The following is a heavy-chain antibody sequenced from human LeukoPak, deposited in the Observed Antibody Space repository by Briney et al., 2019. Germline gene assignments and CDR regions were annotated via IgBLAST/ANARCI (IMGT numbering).Heavy chain of an antibody. J-gene: IGHJ4*02. CDR3: ARGQVRYDYVWGSYRPDYYFDY. V-gene: IGHV4-34*01. CDR1: GGSFSGYY. D-gene: IGHD3-16*02. Sequence: SENLSLTCAVYGGSFSGYYWSWIRQPPGKGLEWSGEINHSGSTNYNPSLKRRVTISVDTSKNQCPVQLRSVTAADNGVYYCARGQVRYDYVWGSYRPDYYFDYWGQGTLVTVSS. CDR2: INHSGST.